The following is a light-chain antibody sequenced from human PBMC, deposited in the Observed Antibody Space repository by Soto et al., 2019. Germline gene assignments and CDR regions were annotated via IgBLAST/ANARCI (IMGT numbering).Light chain of an antibody. Sequence: DIVMTQSPDSLAVSLGERATINCKSSQSVLYSSNNKNYLAWYQQKPGQPPKLLIYWASTRESGVPDRFSGSGSGTDFTLTISSLQDEDVEVYYCQQYYSTHPTLRQGTKVDLK. V-gene: IGKV4-1*01. J-gene: IGKJ1*01. CDR2: WAS. CDR1: QSVLYSSNNKNY. CDR3: QQYYSTHPT.